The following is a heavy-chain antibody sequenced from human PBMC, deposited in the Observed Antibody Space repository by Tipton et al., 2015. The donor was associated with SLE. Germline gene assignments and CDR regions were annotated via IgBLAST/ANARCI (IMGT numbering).Heavy chain of an antibody. CDR3: VKSVVVVSPRDYYYYMDV. CDR1: GDSISRGGYS. J-gene: IGHJ6*03. CDR2: IYNSGIT. V-gene: IGHV4-61*02. Sequence: TLSLTCAVSGDSISRGGYSWNWVRQFPEKGLEWIGLIYNSGITNYNPSLQSRVTLSVDMSKNQFSLRLSSVTAADTGVYYCVKSVVVVSPRDYYYYMDVWGKGTTVTVSS. D-gene: IGHD2-15*01.